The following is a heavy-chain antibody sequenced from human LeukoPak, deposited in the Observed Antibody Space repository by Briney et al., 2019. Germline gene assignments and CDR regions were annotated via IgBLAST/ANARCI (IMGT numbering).Heavy chain of an antibody. CDR2: ISGSGGST. Sequence: PGGSLRLSCAASGFTFSSYAMSWVREAPGKGLEWVSAISGSGGSTYYADSVKGRFTISRNNSKNTLYLQMNSLRAEDTAVYYCAKDGHWNLKDFDYWGRGTLVTVSS. CDR1: GFTFSSYA. J-gene: IGHJ4*02. CDR3: AKDGHWNLKDFDY. V-gene: IGHV3-23*01. D-gene: IGHD1-1*01.